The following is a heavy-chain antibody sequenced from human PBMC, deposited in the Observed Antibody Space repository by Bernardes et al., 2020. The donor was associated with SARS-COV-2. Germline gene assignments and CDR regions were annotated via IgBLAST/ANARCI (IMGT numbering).Heavy chain of an antibody. D-gene: IGHD5-18*01. CDR2: ISYEGSKK. V-gene: IGHV3-30*18. J-gene: IGHJ6*02. Sequence: GGSLRLSCAASGFTFNNFGMHWVRQAPGKGLEWVAVISYEGSKKYYADSVEGRFTISKDNSKNMVYLEMNSLRPEDTAVYYCAKVQAILWIRPYLSAMDVWGQGTTVAVSS. CDR3: AKVQAILWIRPYLSAMDV. CDR1: GFTFNNFG.